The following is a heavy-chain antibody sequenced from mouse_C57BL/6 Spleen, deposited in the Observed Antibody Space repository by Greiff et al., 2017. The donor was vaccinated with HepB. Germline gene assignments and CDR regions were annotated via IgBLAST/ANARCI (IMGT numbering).Heavy chain of an antibody. CDR2: IRSKSNNYAT. J-gene: IGHJ2*01. CDR3: VRHRDYYGSSYGFDY. V-gene: IGHV10-1*01. CDR1: GFSFNTYA. Sequence: GGGLVQPKGSLKLSCAASGFSFNTYAMNWVRQAPGKGLEWVARIRSKSNNYATYYADSVKDRFTISRDDSESMLYLQMNNLKTEDTAMYYCVRHRDYYGSSYGFDYWGQGTTLTVSS. D-gene: IGHD1-1*01.